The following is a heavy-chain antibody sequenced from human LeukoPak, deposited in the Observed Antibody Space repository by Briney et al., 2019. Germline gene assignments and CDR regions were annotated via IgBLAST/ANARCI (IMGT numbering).Heavy chain of an antibody. J-gene: IGHJ4*02. CDR3: ARAGHYGSGPTYYFDY. Sequence: SVKVSCKASGGTFSSYAISWVRQAPGQGLEWMGGIIPIFGTANYAQKFQGRVTITTDESTSTAYMELSSLRSEDTAVYYCARAGHYGSGPTYYFDYWGQGTLVTVSS. D-gene: IGHD3-10*01. V-gene: IGHV1-69*05. CDR1: GGTFSSYA. CDR2: IIPIFGTA.